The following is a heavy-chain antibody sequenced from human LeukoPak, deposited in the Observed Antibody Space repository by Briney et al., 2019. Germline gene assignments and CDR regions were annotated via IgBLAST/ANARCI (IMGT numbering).Heavy chain of an antibody. J-gene: IGHJ4*02. V-gene: IGHV3-21*04. Sequence: GGSLRLSCAASGFTFSSHSMNWVRQAPGKGLEWVSSISSSSSYIYYADSVKGRFTISRDNAKNSLFLQMNSLRAEDTAVYYCARVPTYYDILTGYFHYFDYWGQGTLVTVSS. CDR1: GFTFSSHS. CDR2: ISSSSSYI. CDR3: ARVPTYYDILTGYFHYFDY. D-gene: IGHD3-9*01.